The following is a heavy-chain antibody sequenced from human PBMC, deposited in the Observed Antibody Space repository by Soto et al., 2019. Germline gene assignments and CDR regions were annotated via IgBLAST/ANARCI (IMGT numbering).Heavy chain of an antibody. CDR1: GFPFSSYL. D-gene: IGHD1-26*01. Sequence: EVQLLESGGGLVQPGGSLRLSCAASGFPFSSYLMSWVRQAPGKGLDWVSSISTGSGPTYADSVKGRFTITRDNSKNTLYLQMSSLRAEDTAIYYCAKDHSGNYYRHDFWGQGTLVTVSS. J-gene: IGHJ4*02. CDR3: AKDHSGNYYRHDF. CDR2: ISTGSGPT. V-gene: IGHV3-23*01.